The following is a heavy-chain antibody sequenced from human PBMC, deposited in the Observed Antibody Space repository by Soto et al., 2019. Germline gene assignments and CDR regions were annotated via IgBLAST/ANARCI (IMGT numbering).Heavy chain of an antibody. J-gene: IGHJ3*02. V-gene: IGHV1-69*12. CDR3: AREGLTFGPGAVGGAFDI. CDR2: IIPIFGTI. CDR1: GGTFDSNA. Sequence: QVQLVQSGTEVRKPGSSVKVSCKASGGTFDSNAISWVRLAPGQGLEWMGGIIPIFGTINNAQKFQDRVTINAXEXAXRXXMELSSLRSEDTAIYYCAREGLTFGPGAVGGAFDIWGQGTLVTVSS. D-gene: IGHD2-2*01.